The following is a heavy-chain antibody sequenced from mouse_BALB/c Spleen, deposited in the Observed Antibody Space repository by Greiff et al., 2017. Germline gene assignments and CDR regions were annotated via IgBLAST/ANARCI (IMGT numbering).Heavy chain of an antibody. D-gene: IGHD4-1*01. V-gene: IGHV5-9-4*01. CDR3: ARGLGREAMDY. Sequence: EVQGVESGGGLVKPGGSLKLSCAASGFTFSSYAMSWVRQSPEKRLEWVAEISSGGSYTYYPDTVTGRFTISRDNAKNTLYLEMSSLRSEDTAMYYCARGLGREAMDYWGQGTSVTVSS. J-gene: IGHJ4*01. CDR1: GFTFSSYA. CDR2: ISSGGSYT.